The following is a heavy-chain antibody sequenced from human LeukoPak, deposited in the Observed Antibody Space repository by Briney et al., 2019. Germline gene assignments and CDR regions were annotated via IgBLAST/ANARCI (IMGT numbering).Heavy chain of an antibody. J-gene: IGHJ4*02. CDR3: ARGGSESGSYYVKGY. CDR2: INPSGGST. D-gene: IGHD1-26*01. CDR1: GYTFTSYY. V-gene: IGHV1-46*01. Sequence: GASVKVSCKASGYTFTSYYMHWVRQAPGQGLEWMGIINPSGGSTSYAQKFQGRVTMTRDMSTSTVYMELSSLRSEDTAVYYCARGGSESGSYYVKGYWGQGTLVTVSS.